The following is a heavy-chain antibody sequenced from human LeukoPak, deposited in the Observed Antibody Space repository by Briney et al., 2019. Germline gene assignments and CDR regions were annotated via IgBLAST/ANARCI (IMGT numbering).Heavy chain of an antibody. CDR2: ISAYNGNT. CDR3: AREAGPDYYDSSGYYQLCDY. Sequence: GASVTVSCKASGYTFTSYGISWVRQAPGQGLEWMGWISAYNGNTNYAQKLQGRVTMTTDTSTSTAYMELRSLRSDDTAVYYCAREAGPDYYDSSGYYQLCDYWGQGTLVTVSS. D-gene: IGHD3-22*01. V-gene: IGHV1-18*01. CDR1: GYTFTSYG. J-gene: IGHJ4*02.